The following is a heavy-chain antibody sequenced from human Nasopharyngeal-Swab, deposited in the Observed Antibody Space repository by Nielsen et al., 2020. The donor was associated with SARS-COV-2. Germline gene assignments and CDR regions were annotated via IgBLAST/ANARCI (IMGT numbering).Heavy chain of an antibody. CDR3: ARDPVAARTPHYYYGMDV. J-gene: IGHJ6*02. V-gene: IGHV3-66*01. Sequence: GESLKISCAASGFTFSDYYMSWVRQAPGKGLEWVSVIYSGGSTYYADSVKGRFTISRDNSKNTLYLQMNSLRAEDTAVYYCARDPVAARTPHYYYGMDVWGQGTTVTVSS. CDR2: IYSGGST. D-gene: IGHD6-6*01. CDR1: GFTFSDYY.